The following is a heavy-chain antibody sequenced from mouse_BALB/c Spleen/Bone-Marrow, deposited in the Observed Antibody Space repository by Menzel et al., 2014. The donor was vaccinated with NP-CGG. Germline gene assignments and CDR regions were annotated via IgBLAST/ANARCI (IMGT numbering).Heavy chain of an antibody. J-gene: IGHJ1*01. Sequence: EVMLVESGGGSVQPGGSLRLSCATSGFTFTDYYMSWVRQPPGKALEWLGFIRNKAKGYTTDYSASVKGRFTISRDNSQRILYLQMNTLRAEDSATYYCARDENVGIYWYFDVWGAGTTVIDSS. CDR2: IRNKAKGYTT. CDR1: GFTFTDYY. V-gene: IGHV7-3*02. CDR3: ARDENVGIYWYFDV.